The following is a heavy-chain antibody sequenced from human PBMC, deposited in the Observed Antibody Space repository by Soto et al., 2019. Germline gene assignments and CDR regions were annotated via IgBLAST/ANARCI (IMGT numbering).Heavy chain of an antibody. J-gene: IGHJ6*02. CDR3: ATDRSTGDYYSYYGMDV. D-gene: IGHD3-10*01. V-gene: IGHV1-24*01. CDR2: FDPEDGET. Sequence: GASVKVSCKVSGYTLTELSMHWVRQAPGKGLEWMGGFDPEDGETIYAQKFQGRVTMTEDTSTDTAYMELSSLRSEDTAVYYCATDRSTGDYYSYYGMDVWGQGTTVTVSS. CDR1: GYTLTELS.